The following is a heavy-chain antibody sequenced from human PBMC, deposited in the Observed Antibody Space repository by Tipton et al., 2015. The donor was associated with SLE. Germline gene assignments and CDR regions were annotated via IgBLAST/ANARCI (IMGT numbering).Heavy chain of an antibody. CDR3: ARGALGTFYFDY. J-gene: IGHJ4*02. CDR2: INNSGSSR. D-gene: IGHD7-27*01. CDR1: GFIFSNYE. V-gene: IGHV3-48*03. Sequence: SLRLSCVASGFIFSNYEMYWVRQAPGKGLERVSHINNSGSSRYSADSVMGRFAISRDNAKNSLFLQMNSLRAEDTAVYYCARGALGTFYFDYWGLGTLVTVSS.